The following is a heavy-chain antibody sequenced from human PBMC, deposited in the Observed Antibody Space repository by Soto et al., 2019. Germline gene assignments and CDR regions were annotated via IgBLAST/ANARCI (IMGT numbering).Heavy chain of an antibody. CDR3: ARLRDIVGATNEYAFDI. D-gene: IGHD1-26*01. Sequence: SETLSLTCTVSGGSISSYYWSWIRQPAGKGLEWIGRIYTSGSTNYNPSLKSRVTMSVDTSKNQFSLKLSSVTAADTAVYYCARLRDIVGATNEYAFDIWGKGTMVTVSS. J-gene: IGHJ3*02. V-gene: IGHV4-4*07. CDR1: GGSISSYY. CDR2: IYTSGST.